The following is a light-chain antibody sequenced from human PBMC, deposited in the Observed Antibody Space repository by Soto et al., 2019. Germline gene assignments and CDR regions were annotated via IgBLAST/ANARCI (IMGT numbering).Light chain of an antibody. Sequence: SYELTQPPSVSVSPGQTARITCSGDALPKQDAYWYQQKPGQDPVLVIYKDSERPSGIPERFSGSSSGTTVTLTISGVQAEDEADYYCQSADSSGTSFVFGTGTKLTVL. CDR1: ALPKQD. CDR3: QSADSSGTSFV. V-gene: IGLV3-25*03. J-gene: IGLJ1*01. CDR2: KDS.